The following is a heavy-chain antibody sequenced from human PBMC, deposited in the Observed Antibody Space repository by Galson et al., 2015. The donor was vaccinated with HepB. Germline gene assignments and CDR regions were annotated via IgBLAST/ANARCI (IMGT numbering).Heavy chain of an antibody. J-gene: IGHJ4*02. Sequence: SVKVSCKASGYTFTSYYMHWVRQAPGQGLEWMGIINPSGGSTSYAQKFQGRVTITADKSTSTAYMELSSLRSEDTAVYYCAREGYCSGGSCYDLIDYWGQGTLVTVSS. CDR3: AREGYCSGGSCYDLIDY. CDR1: GYTFTSYY. V-gene: IGHV1-46*01. D-gene: IGHD2-15*01. CDR2: INPSGGST.